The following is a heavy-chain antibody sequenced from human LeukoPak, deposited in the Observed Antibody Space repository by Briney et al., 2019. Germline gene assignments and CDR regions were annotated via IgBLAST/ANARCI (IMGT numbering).Heavy chain of an antibody. CDR3: ARASYMLLFDWFDP. D-gene: IGHD2-15*01. V-gene: IGHV4-34*01. CDR2: ISHSGST. J-gene: IGHJ5*02. Sequence: KPSETLSLTCAVYGGSFSGYYWSWIRQPPGKGLEWIGEISHSGSTNYNPSLKSRVTISVDTSTKQLSMKLSSVTAADTAVYYCARASYMLLFDWFDPWGEGTLVTVSS. CDR1: GGSFSGYY.